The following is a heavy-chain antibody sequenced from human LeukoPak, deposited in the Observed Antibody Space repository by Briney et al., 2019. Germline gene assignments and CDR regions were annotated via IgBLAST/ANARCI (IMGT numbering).Heavy chain of an antibody. CDR2: INPNNGDT. D-gene: IGHD1-26*01. CDR1: GYTFTGYY. CDR3: VREITRATTYFDS. V-gene: IGHV1-2*06. Sequence: ASVKVSCKASGYTFTGYYKHWVRQAPGQGLEWMGRINPNNGDTNYAQKFPGRVTLTRDTSIGTAYMELSSLRSDDTAMYYCVREITRATTYFDSWGQGTLVTVSS. J-gene: IGHJ4*02.